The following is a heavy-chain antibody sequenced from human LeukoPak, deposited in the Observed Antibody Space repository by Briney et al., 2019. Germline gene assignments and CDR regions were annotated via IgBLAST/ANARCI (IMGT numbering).Heavy chain of an antibody. CDR2: ISYDGSNK. CDR1: GFTFSSYG. V-gene: IGHV3-30*18. Sequence: GRSLRLSCAASGFTFSSYGMHWVRQAPGKGLEWVAVISYDGSNKSYADSGKGRFTISRDNSKNTLYLQMNSLRAEDTAVYYCAKDPRGYSYGQFDYWGQGTLVTVSS. J-gene: IGHJ4*02. CDR3: AKDPRGYSYGQFDY. D-gene: IGHD5-18*01.